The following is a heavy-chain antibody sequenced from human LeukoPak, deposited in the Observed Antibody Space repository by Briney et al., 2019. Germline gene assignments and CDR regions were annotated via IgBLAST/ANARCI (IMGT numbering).Heavy chain of an antibody. V-gene: IGHV1-69-2*01. Sequence: ASVKVSCKVSGYTFTDYYMHWVQQAPGKGLEWMGLVDPEDGETIYAEKFRGRVTITADTSTDTAYMELSSLRSEDTAVYYCAKTYSNYRWFDPWGQGTLVTVSS. CDR2: VDPEDGET. CDR1: GYTFTDYY. D-gene: IGHD4-11*01. J-gene: IGHJ5*02. CDR3: AKTYSNYRWFDP.